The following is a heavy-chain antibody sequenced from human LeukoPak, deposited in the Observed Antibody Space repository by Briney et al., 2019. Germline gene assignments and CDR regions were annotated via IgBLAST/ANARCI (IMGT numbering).Heavy chain of an antibody. J-gene: IGHJ4*02. D-gene: IGHD6-13*01. CDR2: INPSGGST. CDR3: ARDGIAAAGTGYFDY. CDR1: GYTFTSYY. V-gene: IGHV1-46*01. Sequence: ASVKVSCKASGYTFTSYYMHWVRQAPGQGLEWMGIINPSGGSTSYAQKFQGRVTMTRDTSTSTVYMELSSLRSEDTAVYYCARDGIAAAGTGYFDYWGQGTLVTVSS.